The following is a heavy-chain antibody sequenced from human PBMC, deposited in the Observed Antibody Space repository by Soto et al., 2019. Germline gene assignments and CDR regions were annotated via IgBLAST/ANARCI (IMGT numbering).Heavy chain of an antibody. CDR3: ARESGYSYGHKLPTMIVPDNWFDP. J-gene: IGHJ5*02. V-gene: IGHV3-33*01. Sequence: GGSLRLSCAASGFTFSSYGMHWVRQAPGKGLEWVAVIGYDGSNKYMANSLKGRLTNSKDNSKNTLYLQMNSLRAEDTAVYYCARESGYSYGHKLPTMIVPDNWFDPWGQGTLVTVSS. D-gene: IGHD5-18*01. CDR1: GFTFSSYG. CDR2: IGYDGSNK.